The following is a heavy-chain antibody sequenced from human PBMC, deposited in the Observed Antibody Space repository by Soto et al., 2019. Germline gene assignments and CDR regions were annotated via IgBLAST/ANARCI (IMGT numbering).Heavy chain of an antibody. V-gene: IGHV4-34*01. CDR3: ARGRRFSSGWLDY. Sequence: GTLSLTCAVYGGSFSGYYWSWIRQPPGKGLEWIGEINHSGSTNYNPSLKSRVTISVDTSKNQFSLKLSSVTAADTAVYYCARGRRFSSGWLDYWGQGTLVTVSS. J-gene: IGHJ4*02. D-gene: IGHD6-19*01. CDR2: INHSGST. CDR1: GGSFSGYY.